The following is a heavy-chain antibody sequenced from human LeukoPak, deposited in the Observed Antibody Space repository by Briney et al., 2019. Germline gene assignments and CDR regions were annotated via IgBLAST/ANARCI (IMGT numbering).Heavy chain of an antibody. CDR1: GGSFSGYY. J-gene: IGHJ4*02. Sequence: SETLSLTCAVYGGSFSGYYWSWIRQPPGKGLEWIGEINHSGSTNYNPSLKRRVTMSVVTSKNQFSLQVRSVTAANTAVSYCARARSYERFDYWGRGTLVTVSS. CDR3: ARARSYERFDY. CDR2: INHSGST. V-gene: IGHV4-34*01. D-gene: IGHD5-12*01.